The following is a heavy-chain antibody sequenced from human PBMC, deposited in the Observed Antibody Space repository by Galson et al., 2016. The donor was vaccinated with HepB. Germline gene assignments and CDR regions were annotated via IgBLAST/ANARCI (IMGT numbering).Heavy chain of an antibody. D-gene: IGHD2-21*02. CDR3: TKGGRVTATQEYYFDY. CDR1: GFTFSSYG. CDR2: IWYDGNNK. V-gene: IGHV3-33*06. Sequence: SLRLSCAASGFTFSSYGMHWVRQAPGKGLDLVAIIWYDGNNKYYADSVKGRFTISRDNSKNTLYLQMNSLRAEDTGLYYCTKGGRVTATQEYYFDYWGQGTLVTVSP. J-gene: IGHJ4*02.